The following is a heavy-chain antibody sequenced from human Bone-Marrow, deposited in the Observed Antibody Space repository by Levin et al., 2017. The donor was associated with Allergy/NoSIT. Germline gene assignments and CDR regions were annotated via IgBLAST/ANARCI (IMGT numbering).Heavy chain of an antibody. D-gene: IGHD3-9*01. J-gene: IGHJ4*02. CDR3: ARDLTNYDILTGYGPPAPTLDY. V-gene: IGHV3-30-3*01. CDR1: GFTFSSYA. Sequence: GGSLRLSCAASGFTFSSYAMHWVRQAPGKGLEWVAVISYDGSNKYYADSVKGRFTISRDNSKNTLYLQMNSLRAEDTAVYYCARDLTNYDILTGYGPPAPTLDYWGQGTLVTVSS. CDR2: ISYDGSNK.